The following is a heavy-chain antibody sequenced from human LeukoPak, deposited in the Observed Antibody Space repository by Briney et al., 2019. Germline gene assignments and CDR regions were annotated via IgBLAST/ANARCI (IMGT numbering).Heavy chain of an antibody. V-gene: IGHV1-69*06. CDR3: ASTKLELPPVYYYYMDV. J-gene: IGHJ6*03. CDR1: GGTFSSYA. D-gene: IGHD1-7*01. Sequence: SVKVSCKASGGTFSSYAISWVRQAPGQGLEWVGGNNPIFGTANYAQKFQGRVTITADKSTSTAYMELSSLRSEDTAVYYCASTKLELPPVYYYYMDVWGKGTTVTVSS. CDR2: NNPIFGTA.